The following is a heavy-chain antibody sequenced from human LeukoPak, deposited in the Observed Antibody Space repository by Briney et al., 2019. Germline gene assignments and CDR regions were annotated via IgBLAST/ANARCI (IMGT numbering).Heavy chain of an antibody. D-gene: IGHD5-18*01. CDR2: IVPILGTA. CDR3: ARSQGYSYGSSY. CDR1: GGSFVRYA. Sequence: ASVKVSCKAPGGSFVRYAISWVRLAPGQGLEWMGGIVPILGTANYAQKFQGRVTITADDSTGTAYMELTSLRSADTAVYYCARSQGYSYGSSYWGQGTLVTVSS. J-gene: IGHJ4*02. V-gene: IGHV1-69*13.